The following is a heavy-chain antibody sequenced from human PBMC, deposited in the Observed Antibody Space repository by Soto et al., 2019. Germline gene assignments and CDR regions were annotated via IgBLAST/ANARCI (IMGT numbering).Heavy chain of an antibody. Sequence: VQLLESGGGLVQPGGSLRLSCAASGFTFDSYGMSWVRQAPGKGLEWVSSISGSGGSTYYADSVKGRFTISRDNSKNTLELQMNSLSAEDTAVYFSAKVLTAGGLDYWGQGTLVTVSS. V-gene: IGHV3-23*01. D-gene: IGHD6-13*01. CDR1: GFTFDSYG. J-gene: IGHJ4*02. CDR2: ISGSGGST. CDR3: AKVLTAGGLDY.